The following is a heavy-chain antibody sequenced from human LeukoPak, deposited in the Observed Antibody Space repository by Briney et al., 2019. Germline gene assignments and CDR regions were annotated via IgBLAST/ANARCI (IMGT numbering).Heavy chain of an antibody. D-gene: IGHD3-10*01. Sequence: GGSLRLSCAASGFTFSSHGMHWVRRAPGKGLQWVAVVSYDESNKEYADLAKGRFTISRDNSKNTLYLQMNSLRTEDTAVYYCANDYSNYYSYGMDVWGQGTTVTVSS. CDR2: VSYDESNK. V-gene: IGHV3-30*18. CDR3: ANDYSNYYSYGMDV. J-gene: IGHJ6*02. CDR1: GFTFSSHG.